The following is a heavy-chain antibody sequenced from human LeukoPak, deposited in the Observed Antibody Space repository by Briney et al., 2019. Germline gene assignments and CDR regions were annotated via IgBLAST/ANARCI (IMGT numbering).Heavy chain of an antibody. D-gene: IGHD3-3*01. V-gene: IGHV3-7*01. CDR3: ARGGNYDFWSGYSPNFDY. J-gene: IGHJ4*02. CDR2: IKQDGSEK. CDR1: GFTFSSYR. Sequence: GGSLRLSCAASGFTFSSYRMSWVRQAPGKGLEWVANIKQDGSEKYYVDSVKGRFTISRDNAKNSLYLQMNSLRAEDTAVYYCARGGNYDFWSGYSPNFDYWGQGTLVTVSS.